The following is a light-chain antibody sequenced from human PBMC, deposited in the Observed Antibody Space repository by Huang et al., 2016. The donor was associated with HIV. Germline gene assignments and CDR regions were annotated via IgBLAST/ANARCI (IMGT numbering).Light chain of an antibody. Sequence: EIVMTQSPATLSVSPGERATLSCRASQSVNNNFAWYQQKPCQAPRLLIYGASTRATDIPAKFSGSGSGTEFTLTINSLQSEDSAVYYCQQYDNWPETFGQGTKLEIK. CDR2: GAS. CDR1: QSVNNN. V-gene: IGKV3-15*01. J-gene: IGKJ2*01. CDR3: QQYDNWPET.